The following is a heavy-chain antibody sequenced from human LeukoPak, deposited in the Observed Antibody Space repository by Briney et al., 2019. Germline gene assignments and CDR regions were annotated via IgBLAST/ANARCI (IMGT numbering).Heavy chain of an antibody. V-gene: IGHV4-31*03. Sequence: SQTLSLTCTVSGGSISSGGYYWSWIRQHPGKGLEWIGYIYYSGSTYYNPSLKSRVTISVDTSKNQFSLKLSSVTAADTAVYYCARIAVAGPDYWGQGTLVTVSS. CDR3: ARIAVAGPDY. CDR2: IYYSGST. CDR1: GGSISSGGYY. D-gene: IGHD6-19*01. J-gene: IGHJ4*02.